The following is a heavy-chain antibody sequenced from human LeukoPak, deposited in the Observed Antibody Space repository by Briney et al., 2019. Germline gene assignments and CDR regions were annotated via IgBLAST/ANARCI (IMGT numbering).Heavy chain of an antibody. J-gene: IGHJ6*03. D-gene: IGHD2-15*01. CDR1: GFTFSSYS. CDR3: ARLDCSGGSCYWSENYYMDV. V-gene: IGHV3-21*01. Sequence: GGSLRLSCAASGFTFSSYSMNWVRQAPGKGLEWVSSISSSSSYIYYADSVKGRFTISRDNAKNSLYLQMNSLRAEDTAVYYCARLDCSGGSCYWSENYYMDVWAKGPRSPSP. CDR2: ISSSSSYI.